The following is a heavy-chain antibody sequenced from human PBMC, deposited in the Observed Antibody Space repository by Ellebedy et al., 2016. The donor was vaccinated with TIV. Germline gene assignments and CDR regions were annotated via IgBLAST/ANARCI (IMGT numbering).Heavy chain of an antibody. CDR2: IFYRGST. J-gene: IGHJ4*02. CDR1: GGSVSSHY. V-gene: IGHV4-59*08. CDR3: ARHFRNTYGHLID. D-gene: IGHD5-18*01. Sequence: MPSETLSLTCSVSGGSVSSHYWSWIRQPPGKGLEWVASIFYRGSTTYNPSLKSRVTVSVDTSKNQFSLTLDSVTAADTAVYYCARHFRNTYGHLIDWGPGILVTVAS.